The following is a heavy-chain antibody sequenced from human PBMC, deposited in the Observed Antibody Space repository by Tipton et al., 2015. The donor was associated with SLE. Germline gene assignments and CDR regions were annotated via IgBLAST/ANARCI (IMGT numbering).Heavy chain of an antibody. CDR2: IYTSGTT. CDR3: ARAEFSSNWYMYWHFDL. J-gene: IGHJ2*01. D-gene: IGHD6-13*01. CDR1: GGSISSASYY. Sequence: TLSLTCTVSGGSISSASYYWNWIRQPAGKGLEWIGRIYTSGTTHYNPSLKSRVTISRDTSGNHFSLNLNSVTAADTAVYYCARAEFSSNWYMYWHFDLWGRGTLVTVSS. V-gene: IGHV4-61*02.